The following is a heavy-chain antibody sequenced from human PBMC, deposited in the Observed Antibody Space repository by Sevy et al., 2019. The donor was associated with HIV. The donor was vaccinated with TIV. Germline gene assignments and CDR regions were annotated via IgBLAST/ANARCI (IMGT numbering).Heavy chain of an antibody. CDR3: TTMGYYHNVIGYSSGDY. CDR2: FDPEDGET. D-gene: IGHD3-22*01. V-gene: IGHV1-24*01. J-gene: IGHJ4*02. Sequence: ASVRVSCRVSGYTLTQLSMHWVRQAPGKTLEWMGGFDPEDGETIYAQKFQGRVTMTVDTSANTAYMQLSSLRSEDTAVYYCTTMGYYHNVIGYSSGDYWGQGTLVTVSS. CDR1: GYTLTQLS.